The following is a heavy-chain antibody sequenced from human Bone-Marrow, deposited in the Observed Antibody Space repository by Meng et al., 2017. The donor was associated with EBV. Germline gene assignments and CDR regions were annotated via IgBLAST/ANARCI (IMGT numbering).Heavy chain of an antibody. V-gene: IGHV1-69*01. CDR2: LIPLSDAP. D-gene: IGHD3-10*01. Sequence: QGQVVQSGAGVKKPGSSVKVSCKTSGGTFRSDAISWVRQAPGQGLEWMGGLIPLSDAPHYAQKFQGRVTITADESTSTHYLDLSGLRAEDTAVYYCASESGRGFTPDYWGQGTLVTVPS. J-gene: IGHJ4*02. CDR3: ASESGRGFTPDY. CDR1: GGTFRSDA.